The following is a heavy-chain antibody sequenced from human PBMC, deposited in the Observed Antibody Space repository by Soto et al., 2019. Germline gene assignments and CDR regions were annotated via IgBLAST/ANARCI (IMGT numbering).Heavy chain of an antibody. CDR1: GFTFSNSW. CDR2: IKQDGSEK. D-gene: IGHD2-21*02. Sequence: EVQLVESGGGLVQPGGSLRLSCVASGFTFSNSWMSWVRQAPGKGLEWVANIKQDGSEKYYVDSVKGRVTISRDNDQNSLYLKMNSLRAEDTAVYYCTTVTGLAYCGGDCYALYYYAMDVWGQGTTVTVSS. V-gene: IGHV3-7*05. J-gene: IGHJ6*02. CDR3: TTVTGLAYCGGDCYALYYYAMDV.